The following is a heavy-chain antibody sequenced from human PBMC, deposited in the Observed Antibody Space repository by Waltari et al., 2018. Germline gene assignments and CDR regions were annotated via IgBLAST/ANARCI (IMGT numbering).Heavy chain of an antibody. V-gene: IGHV4-39*01. D-gene: IGHD4-17*01. CDR2: MQYRGST. CDR1: GGSIRTTSH. CDR3: GRIAFGDDGGYFQH. J-gene: IGHJ1*01. Sequence: QLQLQESGPGLVKPSETLSLTCTVSGGSIRTTSHWGWIRQPPGKGLEWMGNMQYRGSTFYNPSLKSRVTISLDTSKNQFSLRLSSVGAADTAVYFCGRIAFGDDGGYFQHWGQGTLVTVSS.